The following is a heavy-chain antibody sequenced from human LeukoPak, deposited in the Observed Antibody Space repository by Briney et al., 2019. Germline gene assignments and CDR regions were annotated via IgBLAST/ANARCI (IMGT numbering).Heavy chain of an antibody. V-gene: IGHV3-11*04. D-gene: IGHD6-25*01. CDR1: GFTIYDNY. Sequence: PGGSLRLSCAAYGFTIYDNYMMWLRQAPGKGLEWVSYISNGGTTTKYADSVEGRFTISMDNAKNFLYLQMNSLRAEDTAVYFCAIDPRLPDHWGQGTLVTVSS. J-gene: IGHJ4*02. CDR3: AIDPRLPDH. CDR2: ISNGGTTT.